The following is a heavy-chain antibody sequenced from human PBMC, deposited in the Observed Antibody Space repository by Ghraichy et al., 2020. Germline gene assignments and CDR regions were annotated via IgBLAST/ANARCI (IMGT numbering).Heavy chain of an antibody. D-gene: IGHD2-21*02. CDR3: ARRCHSTADVPY. CDR2: FYYTGDT. CDR1: GGSFSSSNHY. J-gene: IGHJ4*02. V-gene: IGHV4-39*01. Sequence: SETLSLTCTVSGGSFSSSNHYWVWIRQPPGKGLEWVGSFYYTGDTYSNPSLKSRVTISVDTSKNQFPLKLSSVTAADTAVYYCARRCHSTADVPYWGQGTLVTVSS.